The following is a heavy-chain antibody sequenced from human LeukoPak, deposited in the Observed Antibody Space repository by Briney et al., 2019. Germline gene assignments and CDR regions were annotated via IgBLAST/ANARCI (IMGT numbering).Heavy chain of an antibody. CDR2: ISYDGSNK. CDR3: AKDGYSSGYYSFDY. CDR1: GFTFSSYG. J-gene: IGHJ4*02. D-gene: IGHD3-22*01. Sequence: PGGSLRLSCAASGFTFSSYGMHWVRQAPGKELEWVAVISYDGSNKYYADSVKGRFTISRDNSKNTLYLQTNSLRAEDTAVYYCAKDGYSSGYYSFDYWGQGTLVTVSS. V-gene: IGHV3-30*18.